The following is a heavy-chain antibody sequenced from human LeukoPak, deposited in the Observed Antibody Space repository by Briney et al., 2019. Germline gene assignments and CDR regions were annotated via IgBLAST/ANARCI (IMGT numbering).Heavy chain of an antibody. CDR2: IIPIFGTA. D-gene: IGHD4-23*01. Sequence: ASVKVSCKASGGTFSSYAISWVRQAPGQGLEWMGGIIPIFGTANYAQKFQGRVTITADESTSTAYMELSSLRSEDTAVYYCARDHMTTVVTPGWFDPWGQGTLVTVSS. CDR1: GGTFSSYA. CDR3: ARDHMTTVVTPGWFDP. V-gene: IGHV1-69*13. J-gene: IGHJ5*02.